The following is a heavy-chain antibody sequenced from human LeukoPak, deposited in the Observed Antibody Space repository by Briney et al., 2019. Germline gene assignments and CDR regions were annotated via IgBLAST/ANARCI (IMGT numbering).Heavy chain of an antibody. Sequence: GASVKVSCKASGYTFTSYGISWVRQAPGQGLEWMGWISAYNGNTNYAQKLQGRVTMTTDTSTSTAYMELRSLRSDDTAVYYCARQVVISVAGYLFDYWGQGTLVTVSS. J-gene: IGHJ4*02. CDR2: ISAYNGNT. CDR3: ARQVVISVAGYLFDY. CDR1: GYTFTSYG. D-gene: IGHD3-22*01. V-gene: IGHV1-18*01.